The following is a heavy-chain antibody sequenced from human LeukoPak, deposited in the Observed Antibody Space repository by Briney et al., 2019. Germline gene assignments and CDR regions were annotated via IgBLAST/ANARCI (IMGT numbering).Heavy chain of an antibody. Sequence: GRFLRLSCAASGFTFSSYGMHWVRQAPGKGPEWVSVISYDGSHKYYTDSVKGRFTISRDNSKNTLYLQMNSLRAEDTAVYYCAKHRFESGGYHSTDWGQGTLVTVSS. CDR2: ISYDGSHK. D-gene: IGHD3-22*01. CDR3: AKHRFESGGYHSTD. CDR1: GFTFSSYG. J-gene: IGHJ4*02. V-gene: IGHV3-30*18.